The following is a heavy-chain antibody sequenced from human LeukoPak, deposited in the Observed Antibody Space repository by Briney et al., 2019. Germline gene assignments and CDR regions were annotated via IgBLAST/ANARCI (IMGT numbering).Heavy chain of an antibody. D-gene: IGHD1-26*01. CDR1: GFTFDDNG. CDR3: ARDSSGSYSDGMDV. CDR2: ITRNGGST. Sequence: GGSLRLSCAASGFTFDDNGMSWVRQVPGKGLEWISGITRNGGSTAYADSVKGRFPIFRDNAKNSLYLQMNSLRVEDTALYHCARDSSGSYSDGMDVWGQGTTVTVSS. J-gene: IGHJ6*01. V-gene: IGHV3-20*01.